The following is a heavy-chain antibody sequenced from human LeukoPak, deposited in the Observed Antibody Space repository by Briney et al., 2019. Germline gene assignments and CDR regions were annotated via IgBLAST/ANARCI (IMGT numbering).Heavy chain of an antibody. V-gene: IGHV4-39*07. D-gene: IGHD4-23*01. CDR2: IFCTGRT. CDR1: GDSISSSSYY. Sequence: SETLSLTCTVSGDSISSSSYYWGWIRQPPGKGLEWIGSIFCTGRTYYNPSLKSRVTMSVDTSKNQFSLKLSSVTAADTAVYYRASHFLFGGNSPGGLGYFDYWGQGTMVTVSS. CDR3: ASHFLFGGNSPGGLGYFDY. J-gene: IGHJ4*02.